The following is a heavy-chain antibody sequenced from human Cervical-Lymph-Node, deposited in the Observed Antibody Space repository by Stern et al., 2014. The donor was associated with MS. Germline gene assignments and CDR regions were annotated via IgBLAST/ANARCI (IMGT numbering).Heavy chain of an antibody. CDR1: GYSFTTYW. D-gene: IGHD6-19*01. CDR3: ARPSNSGLFFQH. V-gene: IGHV5-51*01. CDR2: LYPGDSDT. J-gene: IGHJ1*01. Sequence: EVQLVESGAEVKKPGESLKISCKGSGYSFTTYWIAWVRQMPGRGLEWMGLLYPGDSDTRYSLSFQRHVTISADTSISTAYLQWSSLKASDTAIYYCARPSNSGLFFQHWGQGTLVTVSS.